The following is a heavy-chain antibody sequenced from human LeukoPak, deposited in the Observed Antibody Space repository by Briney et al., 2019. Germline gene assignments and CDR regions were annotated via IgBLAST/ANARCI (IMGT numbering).Heavy chain of an antibody. J-gene: IGHJ6*03. CDR1: GYSISSNYY. CDR2: IYHSGST. CDR3: ATNGYYCMDV. Sequence: SETLSLTCTVSGYSISSNYYWGWIRQPPGKGLEWIGNIYHSGSTYYNPSLKSRITISVDKSQNQFSLKVNSLTAADTAVYYCATNGYYCMDVWGKGTTVTVSS. V-gene: IGHV4-38-2*02. D-gene: IGHD2-8*01.